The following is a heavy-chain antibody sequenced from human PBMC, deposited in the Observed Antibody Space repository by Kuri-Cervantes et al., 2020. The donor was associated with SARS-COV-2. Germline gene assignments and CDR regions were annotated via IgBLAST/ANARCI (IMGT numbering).Heavy chain of an antibody. V-gene: IGHV1-69*13. D-gene: IGHD6-19*01. CDR2: IIPIFGTA. CDR1: GYTFTSYG. J-gene: IGHJ3*02. Sequence: SVKVSCKASGYTFTSYGISWVRQAPGQGLEWMGGIIPIFGTANYAQKFQGRVTITADESTSTAYMEPSSLRSEDTAVYYFARGYSSGIRPYDAFDIWGQGTMVTVSS. CDR3: ARGYSSGIRPYDAFDI.